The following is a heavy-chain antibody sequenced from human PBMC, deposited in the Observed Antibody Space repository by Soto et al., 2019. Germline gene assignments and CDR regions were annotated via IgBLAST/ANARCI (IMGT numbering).Heavy chain of an antibody. J-gene: IGHJ3*02. CDR2: ISGSGGST. Sequence: GGSLRLSCAASGFTFSSYAMSWVRQAPGKGLEWVSAISGSGGSTYYADSVKGRFTISRDNSKNTLYLQMNSLRAEDTAVYYCAKEITIFGVVIGTGDAFDIWGQGTMVTVSS. CDR1: GFTFSSYA. CDR3: AKEITIFGVVIGTGDAFDI. V-gene: IGHV3-23*01. D-gene: IGHD3-3*01.